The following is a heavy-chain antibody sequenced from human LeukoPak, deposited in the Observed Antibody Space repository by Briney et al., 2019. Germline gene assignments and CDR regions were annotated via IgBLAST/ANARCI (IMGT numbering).Heavy chain of an antibody. V-gene: IGHV4-59*08. CDR1: GGSMSNYY. CDR2: IYFSGSS. J-gene: IGHJ4*02. Sequence: PSETLSLTCTVSGGSMSNYYWSWIRQPPGRGLEWLGYIYFSGSSNYNPSLKSRVTMSVDTSKNQFSLKLSSVTAADTAVYYCARHVRSGYNFLDYWGQGNLVTVSS. D-gene: IGHD5-24*01. CDR3: ARHVRSGYNFLDY.